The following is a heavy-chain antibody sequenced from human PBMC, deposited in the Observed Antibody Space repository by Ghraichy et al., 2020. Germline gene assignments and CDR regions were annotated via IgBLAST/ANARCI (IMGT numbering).Heavy chain of an antibody. CDR2: INAGNGNT. J-gene: IGHJ3*02. V-gene: IGHV1-3*01. D-gene: IGHD3-10*01. Sequence: ASVKVSCKASGYTFTSYAMHWVRQAPGQRLEWMGWINAGNGNTKYSQKFQGRVTITRDTSASTAYMELSSLRSEDTAVYYCARDEGLVLLWFREFTKGYAFDIWGQGTMVTVSS. CDR3: ARDEGLVLLWFREFTKGYAFDI. CDR1: GYTFTSYA.